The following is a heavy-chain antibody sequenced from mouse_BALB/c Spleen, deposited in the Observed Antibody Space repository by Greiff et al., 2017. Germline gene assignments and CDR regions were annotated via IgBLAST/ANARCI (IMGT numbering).Heavy chain of an antibody. CDR3: ARGVPLGY. D-gene: IGHD2-10*02. CDR1: GYTFTSYY. J-gene: IGHJ2*01. Sequence: QVQLQQSGPELVKPGASVKMSCKASGYTFTSYYIHWVKQRPGQGLEWIGWIYPGDGSTKYNEKFKGKTTLTADKSSSTAYMLLSSLTSEDSAIYFCARGVPLGYWGQGTTLTVSS. V-gene: IGHV1S56*01. CDR2: IYPGDGST.